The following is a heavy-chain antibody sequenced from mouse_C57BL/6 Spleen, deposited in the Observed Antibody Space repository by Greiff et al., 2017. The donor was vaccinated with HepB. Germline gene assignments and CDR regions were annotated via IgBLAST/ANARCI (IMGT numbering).Heavy chain of an antibody. CDR3: ARWAIWDVGSAMDY. D-gene: IGHD4-1*01. Sequence: QVQLQQPGAELVKPGASVKLSCKASGYTFTSYWMHWVKQRPGQGLEWIGMIHPYSGSTNYNEKFKSKATLTVDKSSSTAYMQLSSLTSEDSAVYYCARWAIWDVGSAMDYWGQGTSVTVSS. V-gene: IGHV1-64*01. CDR1: GYTFTSYW. CDR2: IHPYSGST. J-gene: IGHJ4*01.